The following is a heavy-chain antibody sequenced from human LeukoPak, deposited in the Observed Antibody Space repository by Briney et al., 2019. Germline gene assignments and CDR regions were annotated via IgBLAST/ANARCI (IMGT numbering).Heavy chain of an antibody. CDR1: GFSFSSYN. D-gene: IGHD5-12*01. V-gene: IGHV3-21*01. Sequence: GGSLRLSCAASGFSFSSYNMNWVRQAPGKVLEWVSSITTSSTYTFYADSVKGRFTISRDNSKNTLYLQMNSLRAEDTAVYYCAKDPQRGYSGYDFLDYWGQGTLVTVSS. J-gene: IGHJ4*02. CDR3: AKDPQRGYSGYDFLDY. CDR2: ITTSSTYT.